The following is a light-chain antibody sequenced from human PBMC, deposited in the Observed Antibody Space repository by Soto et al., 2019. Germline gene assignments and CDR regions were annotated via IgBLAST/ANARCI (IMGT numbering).Light chain of an antibody. J-gene: IGKJ5*01. CDR3: QQYKNWPLP. CDR1: QNIKNN. V-gene: IGKV3-15*01. CDR2: GVS. Sequence: EIVMKQSPATLSVSPGERATLSCRASQNIKNNLAWYQQKPGQGPRLLIYGVSTRATDIPARFSGSGSGTEFTLTISSLQSEDFAVYYCQQYKNWPLPFGGGRRLEIK.